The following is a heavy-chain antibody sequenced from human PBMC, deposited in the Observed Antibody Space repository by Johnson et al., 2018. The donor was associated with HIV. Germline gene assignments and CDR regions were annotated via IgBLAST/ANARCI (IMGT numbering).Heavy chain of an antibody. Sequence: EVQLVESGGGLVQPGGSLRLSCAASRFTFSSYAMSWVRQAPGKGLEWVSAISGSGDSTYYADSVKGRFTISRDNSKNTLYLQMNSLRAEDTAVYYCAKGEGYCGGDCLDAFDIWGQGTMVTVSS. CDR1: RFTFSSYA. J-gene: IGHJ3*02. CDR2: ISGSGDST. D-gene: IGHD2-21*01. CDR3: AKGEGYCGGDCLDAFDI. V-gene: IGHV3-23*04.